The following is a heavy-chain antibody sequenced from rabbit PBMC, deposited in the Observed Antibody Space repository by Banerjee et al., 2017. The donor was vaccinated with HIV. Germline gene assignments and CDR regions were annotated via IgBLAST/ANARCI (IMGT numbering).Heavy chain of an antibody. Sequence: QEQLEESGGGLVKPEGSLKLSCTASGFDLSRYYVMCWVRQAPGKGLEWIGCINTGDGRTDYASWAKGRFTIAKTSSTTVTLQMTSLTAADTATYFCARDWGGAAGDGYATGWLDLWGQGTLVTVS. CDR2: INTGDGRT. D-gene: IGHD6-1*01. V-gene: IGHV1S45*01. CDR3: ARDWGGAAGDGYATGWLDL. CDR1: GFDLSRYYV. J-gene: IGHJ5*01.